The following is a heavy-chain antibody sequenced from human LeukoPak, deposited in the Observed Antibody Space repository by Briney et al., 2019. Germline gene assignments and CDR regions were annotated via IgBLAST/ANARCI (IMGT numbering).Heavy chain of an antibody. CDR2: IIPIFGTA. CDR1: GGTFSSYA. CDR3: ARVIAVAGNDAFDI. Sequence: SVKVSCKASGGTFSSYAISWVRQAPGQGLEWMGGIIPIFGTANYAQKFQGRVTITADKSTSTAYMELSSLRSEDTAVYYCARVIAVAGNDAFDIWGQGTMVTVSS. D-gene: IGHD6-19*01. V-gene: IGHV1-69*06. J-gene: IGHJ3*02.